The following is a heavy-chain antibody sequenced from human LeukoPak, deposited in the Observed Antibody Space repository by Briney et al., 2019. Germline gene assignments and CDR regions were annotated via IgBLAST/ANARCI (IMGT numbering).Heavy chain of an antibody. CDR3: AKDVSSSIHY. J-gene: IGHJ4*02. CDR1: GFTFSDYG. D-gene: IGHD6-6*01. CDR2: ISYEGSYK. Sequence: GGSLRLSCAASGFTFSDYGMHWVRQAPGQGLEWVTFISYEGSYKYYGDSVKGRVTISRDSSKNTLYLQMNSLRPDDTSVYYCAKDVSSSIHYWGQGTLVTVSS. V-gene: IGHV3-30*18.